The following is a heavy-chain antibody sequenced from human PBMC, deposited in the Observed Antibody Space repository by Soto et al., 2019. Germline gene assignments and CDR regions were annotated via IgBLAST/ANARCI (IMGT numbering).Heavy chain of an antibody. Sequence: ASVKVSCKASGYTFTSYAMHWVRQAPGQRLEWMGWINAGNGNTKYSQKFQGRVTITRDTSASTAYMELSSLRSEDTAVYYCAREFGYSGSYNNWFDPWGQGTLVTVSS. D-gene: IGHD1-26*01. V-gene: IGHV1-3*01. CDR3: AREFGYSGSYNNWFDP. J-gene: IGHJ5*02. CDR1: GYTFTSYA. CDR2: INAGNGNT.